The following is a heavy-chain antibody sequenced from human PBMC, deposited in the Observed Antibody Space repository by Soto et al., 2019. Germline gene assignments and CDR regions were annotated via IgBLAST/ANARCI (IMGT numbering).Heavy chain of an antibody. CDR1: AFTFSAYG. J-gene: IGHJ6*02. V-gene: IGHV3-48*02. CDR2: ISTSSSTI. D-gene: IGHD1-26*01. CDR3: ARGWGYRHYYGMDV. Sequence: EVQLVESGGGLVQPGGSLRLSCVASAFTFSAYGMHWVRQAPGKGLGWVSYISTSSSTIYYADSVKGRFTISRDSAKSSLYLQMNSLRDEDTAVYYCARGWGYRHYYGMDVWGQGTTVTVSS.